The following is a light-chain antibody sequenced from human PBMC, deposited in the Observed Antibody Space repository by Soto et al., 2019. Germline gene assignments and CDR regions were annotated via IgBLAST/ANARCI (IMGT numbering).Light chain of an antibody. V-gene: IGKV3-15*01. Sequence: DIVMTQSPATLSVSPGERATLSCRASQSVSSNLAWHQQRPGQAPSLIISGAYTRATGIPARFSGSGSGTECTLTISSLQSEDVAIYYCQQFNKWPRTFGQGTKVDIK. CDR1: QSVSSN. CDR3: QQFNKWPRT. CDR2: GAY. J-gene: IGKJ1*01.